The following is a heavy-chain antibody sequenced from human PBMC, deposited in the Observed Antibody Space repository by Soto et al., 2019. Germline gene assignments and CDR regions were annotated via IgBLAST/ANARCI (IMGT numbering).Heavy chain of an antibody. CDR2: IYYSGST. Sequence: QLQQQESGPGLVKPSETLSLTCTVSGGSISSSSYYWGWIRQPPGKGLEWIGSIYYSGSTYYNPSLKSRVTISVDTSKNQFSLKLSSVTAADTAVYYCARHPRTAGFWYFDYWGQGTLVTVSS. CDR1: GGSISSSSYY. V-gene: IGHV4-39*01. J-gene: IGHJ4*02. CDR3: ARHPRTAGFWYFDY. D-gene: IGHD2-21*02.